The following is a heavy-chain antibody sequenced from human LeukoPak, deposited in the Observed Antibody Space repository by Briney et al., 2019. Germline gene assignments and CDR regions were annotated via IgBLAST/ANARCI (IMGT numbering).Heavy chain of an antibody. J-gene: IGHJ4*02. CDR1: GFTFRDYS. D-gene: IGHD2-2*01. V-gene: IGHV3-21*01. CDR3: ARDHAGIVLPAAVGAH. Sequence: GGSLRLSCAASGFTFRDYSMTWVRQAPGKGLEWVSSIRGGSDFIYHADSVKGRFTASRDNAKNSLYLQMNSLRAEDTAVYYCARDHAGIVLPAAVGAHWGQGTLVTVSS. CDR2: IRGGSDFI.